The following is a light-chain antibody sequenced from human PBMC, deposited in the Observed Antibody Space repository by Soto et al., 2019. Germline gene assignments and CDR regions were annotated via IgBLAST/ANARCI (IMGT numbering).Light chain of an antibody. J-gene: IGKJ1*01. CDR1: QSVSSN. Sequence: EVVMTQSLATVSVSPGERATLSCRASQSVSSNLAWYQQKPGQAPRLLIYGASTRATGIPARFSGSGSGTEFTLTISSLQSEDFAVYYCQQYNNWPGTFGQVTKVDI. CDR3: QQYNNWPGT. V-gene: IGKV3-15*01. CDR2: GAS.